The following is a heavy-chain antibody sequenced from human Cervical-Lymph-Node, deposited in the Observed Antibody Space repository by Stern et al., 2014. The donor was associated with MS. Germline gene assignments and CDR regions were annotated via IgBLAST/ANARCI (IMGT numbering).Heavy chain of an antibody. V-gene: IGHV2-5*02. J-gene: IGHJ4*02. CDR1: GFSLSTSGVG. CDR2: ICWDDDK. D-gene: IGHD4/OR15-4a*01. CDR3: AHEVMVFDY. Sequence: QITLKESGPTLVKPTQTLTLTCTFSGFSLSTSGVGVGWIRQPPGKALELPALICWDDDKRCSPSLKSRLPITKDTSKNQVVLTMTNMDPVDTATYYCAHEVMVFDYWGQGTLVTVSS.